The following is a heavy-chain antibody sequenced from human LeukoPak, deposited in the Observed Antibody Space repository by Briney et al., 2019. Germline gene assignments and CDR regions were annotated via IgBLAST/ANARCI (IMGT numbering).Heavy chain of an antibody. CDR2: ISSDGTTI. CDR1: GFTFSTYE. CDR3: ARGDYYDSSGYYYVY. Sequence: GGSLRLSCTASGFTFSTYEMNWVRQAPGKGLEWVSYISSDGTTIYYADSVKGRFTISRDNAKNSLYLQMNSLRAEDTAVYYCARGDYYDSSGYYYVYWGQGTLVTVSS. V-gene: IGHV3-48*03. J-gene: IGHJ4*02. D-gene: IGHD3-22*01.